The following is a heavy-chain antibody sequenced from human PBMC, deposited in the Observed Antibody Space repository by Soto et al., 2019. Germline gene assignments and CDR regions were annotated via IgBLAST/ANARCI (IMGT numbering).Heavy chain of an antibody. J-gene: IGHJ3*02. D-gene: IGHD1-26*01. CDR1: GYRFTSYW. V-gene: IGHV5-51*01. CDR3: ARQTGSSPNAFDI. Sequence: GESLKISCKGSGYRFTSYWIGWVRQMPGKGLEWMGIIYPSDSDTRYSPSLQGQVTISVDKSISSAYLLWSSLKASDTAMYYCARQTGSSPNAFDIWGHGTMVTV. CDR2: IYPSDSDT.